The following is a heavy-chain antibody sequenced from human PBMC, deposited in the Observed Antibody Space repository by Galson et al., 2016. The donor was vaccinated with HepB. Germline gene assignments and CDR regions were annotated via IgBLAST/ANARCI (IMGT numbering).Heavy chain of an antibody. CDR1: GGSISSYF. CDR2: IFHRGTT. CDR3: AKTPYGMDV. J-gene: IGHJ6*02. Sequence: SETLSLTCTVSGGSISSYFWSWIRQPPGKGLEWIGYIFHRGTTYYNPSLRGRVTISLDTSKNQFSLNLISVTAADTAVYYCAKTPYGMDVWGQGTTVTVSS. V-gene: IGHV4-59*04.